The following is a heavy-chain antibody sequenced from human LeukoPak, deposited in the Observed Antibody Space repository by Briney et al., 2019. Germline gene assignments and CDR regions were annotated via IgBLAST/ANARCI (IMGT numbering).Heavy chain of an antibody. J-gene: IGHJ5*02. Sequence: ASVKVSCKASGYTFTSYYMHWVRQAPGQGLEWMGIINPSGGGTSYAQKFQGRVTITADESTSTAYMELSSLRSEDTAVYYCARVTRPSGVAAAELPWGQGTLVTVSS. D-gene: IGHD6-13*01. V-gene: IGHV1-46*01. CDR2: INPSGGGT. CDR3: ARVTRPSGVAAAELP. CDR1: GYTFTSYY.